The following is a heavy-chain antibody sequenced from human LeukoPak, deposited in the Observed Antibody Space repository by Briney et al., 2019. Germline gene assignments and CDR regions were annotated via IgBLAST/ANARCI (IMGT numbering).Heavy chain of an antibody. J-gene: IGHJ4*02. CDR1: GLTISSYW. Sequence: GGSLRLSCAASGLTISSYWMHWVRQAPGKGPVWVSRINSDGNSITYADSVKGRFTISRDNSRSTLYLQMNSLRPEDTAIYYCAREGYYGSGSPPSLYFGYWGQGTLVTVSS. V-gene: IGHV3-74*01. D-gene: IGHD3-10*01. CDR2: INSDGNSI. CDR3: AREGYYGSGSPPSLYFGY.